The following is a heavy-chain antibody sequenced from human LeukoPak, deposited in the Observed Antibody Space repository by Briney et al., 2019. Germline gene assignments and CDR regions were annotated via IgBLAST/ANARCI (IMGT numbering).Heavy chain of an antibody. CDR3: AKLRGGSGSSDAFDI. CDR1: GFTFSSYG. CDR2: IRYDGSNK. J-gene: IGHJ3*02. Sequence: GGSLRLSCGASGFTFSSYGMHWVRQAPGKGLEWVAFIRYDGSNKYYADSVKGRFTISRDNSKNTLYLQMNSLRAEDTAVYYCAKLRGGSGSSDAFDIWGQGTMVTVSS. D-gene: IGHD3-10*01. V-gene: IGHV3-30*02.